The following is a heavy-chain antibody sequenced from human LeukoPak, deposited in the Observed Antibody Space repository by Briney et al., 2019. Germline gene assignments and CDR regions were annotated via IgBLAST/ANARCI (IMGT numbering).Heavy chain of an antibody. CDR3: ARDHIVETGVVGFDM. Sequence: PSETLSLTCTVSGDSIGTYFWNWIRQSAGEGLEWIGHVYDGGRTNYNPSLKGRVTISVDTSRNLFSLRLSSVTAADTAVYYCARDHIVETGVVGFDMWGQGTMVTVSS. V-gene: IGHV4-4*07. D-gene: IGHD2-21*01. CDR1: GDSIGTYF. CDR2: VYDGGRT. J-gene: IGHJ3*02.